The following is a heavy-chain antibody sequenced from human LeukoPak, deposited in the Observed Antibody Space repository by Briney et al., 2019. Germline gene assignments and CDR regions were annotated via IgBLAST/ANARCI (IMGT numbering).Heavy chain of an antibody. CDR3: AREKLYGDYYLGRGLDY. J-gene: IGHJ4*02. V-gene: IGHV1-2*02. Sequence: ASVKVSCKASGYTFTGYYMHWVRQAPGQGLEWMGWINPNSGGTNYAQKFQGRVTMTRDTSISTAYMELSRLRSDDTAVYYCAREKLYGDYYLGRGLDYRGQGTLVTVSS. D-gene: IGHD4-17*01. CDR1: GYTFTGYY. CDR2: INPNSGGT.